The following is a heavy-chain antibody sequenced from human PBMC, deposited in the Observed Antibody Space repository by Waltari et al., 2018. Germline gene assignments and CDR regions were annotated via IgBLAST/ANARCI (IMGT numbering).Heavy chain of an antibody. V-gene: IGHV1-3*01. Sequence: LVQSGAEVKKPGASVKVSCKASGYTFTSYAMHWVRQAPGQRLEWMGWINAGNGNTKYSQKFQGRVTITRDTSASTAYMELSSLRSEDTAVYYCARACPLITGIDYYYYMDVWGKGTTVTVSS. CDR3: ARACPLITGIDYYYYMDV. D-gene: IGHD1-20*01. CDR2: INAGNGNT. CDR1: GYTFTSYA. J-gene: IGHJ6*03.